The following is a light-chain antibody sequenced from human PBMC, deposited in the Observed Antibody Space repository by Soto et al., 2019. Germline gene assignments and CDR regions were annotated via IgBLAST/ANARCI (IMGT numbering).Light chain of an antibody. CDR3: QQYGSSPWT. V-gene: IGKV3-20*01. J-gene: IGKJ1*01. CDR2: GAS. CDR1: QSVXXSY. Sequence: EIVLTQSPGTLSXXXXXXATLSCRASQSVXXSYLAWYQQKPGQAPRLLIYGASSRATGIPDRFSGSGSGTDFTLTISRLEPEDFAVYYCQQYGSSPWTFGQGTKVEIK.